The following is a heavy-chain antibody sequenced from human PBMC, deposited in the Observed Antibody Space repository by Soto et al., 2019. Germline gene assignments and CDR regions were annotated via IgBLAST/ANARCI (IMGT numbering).Heavy chain of an antibody. CDR3: ARGGGEEYSYGPFDY. V-gene: IGHV4-59*01. CDR2: IYYSGST. CDR1: GGSISSYY. D-gene: IGHD5-18*01. Sequence: SETLSLTCTVSGGSISSYYWSWIRQPPGKGLEWIGYIYYSGSTNYNPSLKSRVTISVDTSKNQFSLKLSSVTAADTAVYYCARGGGEEYSYGPFDYWGQGTLVTVSS. J-gene: IGHJ4*02.